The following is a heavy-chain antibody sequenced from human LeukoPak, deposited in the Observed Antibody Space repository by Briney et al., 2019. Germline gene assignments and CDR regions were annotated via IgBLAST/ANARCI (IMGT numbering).Heavy chain of an antibody. D-gene: IGHD3/OR15-3a*01. V-gene: IGHV3-7*04. J-gene: IGHJ4*02. CDR1: KFTFSDYY. CDR2: MNQFGTEI. CDR3: ARGTYYYEF. Sequence: TGGSLRLSCAASKFTFSDYYMTWVRQAPGKGPEWVAYMNQFGTEIKYLDSVKGRLTISRDNAKNSLYLWMTSLTADDTAVYYCARGTYYYEFWGQGTLVIVSS.